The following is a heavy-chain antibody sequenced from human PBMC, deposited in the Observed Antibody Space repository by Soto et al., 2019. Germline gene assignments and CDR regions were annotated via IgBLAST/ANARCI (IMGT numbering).Heavy chain of an antibody. Sequence: QVQLVQSGAEVKKPGASVKVSCKASGYTFTSYGISWVRQAPGQGLEWMGWISAYNGNTNYAQKLQGRVTMTTDTSTSTAYMELRSLRSDDTAVYYCATLVDQTPFNWDYYGMDVWGQGTTVTVSS. CDR1: GYTFTSYG. CDR2: ISAYNGNT. D-gene: IGHD2-21*01. CDR3: ATLVDQTPFNWDYYGMDV. V-gene: IGHV1-18*01. J-gene: IGHJ6*02.